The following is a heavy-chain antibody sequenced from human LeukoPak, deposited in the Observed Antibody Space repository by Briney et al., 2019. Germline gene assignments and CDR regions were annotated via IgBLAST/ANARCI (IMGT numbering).Heavy chain of an antibody. CDR3: ARTTEGYCRSISCYGFDYYYYMDV. CDR1: GGSISSGSYY. V-gene: IGHV4-61*02. D-gene: IGHD2-2*01. Sequence: SETLSLTCTVSGGSISSGSYYWSWIRQPAGKGLEWIGRIYTSGSTNYNPSLKSRVTISVDTSKNQFSLKLSSVTAADTAVYYCARTTEGYCRSISCYGFDYYYYMDVWGKGTTVTISS. CDR2: IYTSGST. J-gene: IGHJ6*03.